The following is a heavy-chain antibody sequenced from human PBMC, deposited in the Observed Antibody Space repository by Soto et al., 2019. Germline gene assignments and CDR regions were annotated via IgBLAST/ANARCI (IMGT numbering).Heavy chain of an antibody. V-gene: IGHV4-31*03. CDR1: GASFSQSGRF. Sequence: TLSLTCTVSGASFSQSGRFWTWIRQFPGKGLEWVGYIYSSGSTHYNPSLQSRLSLSLDTSKSQFSLNLTSVTAADTAIYYCARGTMLRGPGYYYGLDVWGQGTTVTVS. D-gene: IGHD3-10*01. CDR3: ARGTMLRGPGYYYGLDV. J-gene: IGHJ6*02. CDR2: IYSSGST.